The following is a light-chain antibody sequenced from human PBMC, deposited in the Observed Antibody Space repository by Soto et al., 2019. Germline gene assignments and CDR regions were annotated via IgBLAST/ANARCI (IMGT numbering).Light chain of an antibody. CDR1: QSVSRN. Sequence: EIVLTQSPATLCLSTGERATLSCRASQSVSRNLAWYQHKPGQAPRLLIYDASNRATGIPARFSGNGSVTDFTLTISSLEPEDFAVDYCQQRSNWATFGPGTKVDIK. V-gene: IGKV3-11*01. CDR2: DAS. J-gene: IGKJ3*01. CDR3: QQRSNWAT.